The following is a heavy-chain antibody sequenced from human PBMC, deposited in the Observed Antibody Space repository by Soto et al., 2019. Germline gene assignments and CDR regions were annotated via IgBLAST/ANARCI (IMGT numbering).Heavy chain of an antibody. J-gene: IGHJ4*02. Sequence: GASVKVSCKASGYNFTSHYMHWVRQAPGQGLEWMGWINPNSGGPISAQKFQGRVTMTRDTSISTAYLELSRLRSDDTAVYYCARGGTTSLDYWGQGTQVTVSS. V-gene: IGHV1-2*02. CDR2: INPNSGGP. D-gene: IGHD1-1*01. CDR3: ARGGTTSLDY. CDR1: GYNFTSHY.